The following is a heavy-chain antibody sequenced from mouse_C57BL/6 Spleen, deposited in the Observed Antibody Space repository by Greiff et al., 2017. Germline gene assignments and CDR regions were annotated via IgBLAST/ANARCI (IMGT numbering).Heavy chain of an antibody. CDR1: GFTFSDYY. Sequence: DVHLVESEGGLVQPGSSMKLSCTASGFTFSDYYMAWVRQVPEKGLEWVANINYDGSSTYYLDSLKSRFIISRDNAKNILYLQMSSLKSEDTATYYCALYYGSRAWFAYWGQGTLVTVSA. V-gene: IGHV5-16*01. CDR3: ALYYGSRAWFAY. D-gene: IGHD1-1*01. CDR2: INYDGSST. J-gene: IGHJ3*01.